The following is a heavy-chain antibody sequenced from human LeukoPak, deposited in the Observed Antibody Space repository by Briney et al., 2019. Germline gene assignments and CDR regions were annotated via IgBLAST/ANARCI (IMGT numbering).Heavy chain of an antibody. D-gene: IGHD1-1*01. J-gene: IGHJ1*01. V-gene: IGHV3-48*03. CDR3: VRDLLGSGSTTAYLRH. Sequence: GGSLRLSCAASGFTFSSYEMNWVRQAPGKGLEWVSYISSSGSTIYYADSVKGRFTISRDDAENYLYRQMNSLRAEDMAVYYCVRDLLGSGSTTAYLRHWGKGTLVTVSS. CDR2: ISSSGSTI. CDR1: GFTFSSYE.